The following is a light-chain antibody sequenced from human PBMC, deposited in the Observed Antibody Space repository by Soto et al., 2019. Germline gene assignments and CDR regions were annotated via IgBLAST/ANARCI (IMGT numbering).Light chain of an antibody. CDR1: QSVSSSY. CDR3: QQHGSSPYT. V-gene: IGKV3-20*01. J-gene: IGKJ2*01. Sequence: EIVLTQSPGTLSLSPGERATLSCRASQSVSSSYFAWYQQKPGQAPRLLIYGASSRATGIPDRFSGSGSGTDFTLIISRLEPEDFSVYYCQQHGSSPYTFGQGTKLEIK. CDR2: GAS.